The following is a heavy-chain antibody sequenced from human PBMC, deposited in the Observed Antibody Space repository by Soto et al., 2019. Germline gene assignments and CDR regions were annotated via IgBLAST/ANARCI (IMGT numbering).Heavy chain of an antibody. CDR2: ISYDGSNK. V-gene: IGHV3-30*18. CDR3: AKDDGGGDWPNPV. Sequence: GGSLRLSCAASGFTFSSYGMHWVRQGPGKGLEWVAVISYDGSNKYYADSVKGRFTISRDNSKNTLYLQMNSLRAEDTAVYYCAKDDGGGDWPNPVWGQGTLVTVSS. D-gene: IGHD2-21*02. J-gene: IGHJ4*02. CDR1: GFTFSSYG.